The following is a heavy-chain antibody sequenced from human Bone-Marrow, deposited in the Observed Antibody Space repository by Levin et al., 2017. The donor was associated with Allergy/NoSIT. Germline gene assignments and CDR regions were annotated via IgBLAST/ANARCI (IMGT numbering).Heavy chain of an antibody. CDR2: ISSSGSTI. CDR1: GFTFSSYE. Sequence: GGSLRLSCAASGFTFSSYEMNWVRQAPGKGLEWVSYISSSGSTIYYADSVKGRFTISRDNAKNSLYLQMNSLRAEDTAVYYCARGPIDYGDYPPRGWFDPWGQGTLVTVSS. CDR3: ARGPIDYGDYPPRGWFDP. V-gene: IGHV3-48*03. J-gene: IGHJ5*02. D-gene: IGHD4-17*01.